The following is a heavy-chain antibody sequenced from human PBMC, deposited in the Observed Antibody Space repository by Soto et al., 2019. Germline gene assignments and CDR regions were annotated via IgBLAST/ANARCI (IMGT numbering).Heavy chain of an antibody. CDR1: RFTFSTYG. D-gene: IGHD2-8*01. J-gene: IGHJ4*02. CDR3: TRGPRYCPSGECYDSGS. V-gene: IGHV3-30*03. Sequence: QVQLVESGGGVVQPGRSLRLSCAASRFTFSTYGMHWVRQAPGKGLEWVAVTSYDGSNKDYADSVKGRFTISRDNSKNTLYLQMNSLRAEDTRVYSYTRGPRYCPSGECYDSGSWGQGTRVTVSA. CDR2: TSYDGSNK.